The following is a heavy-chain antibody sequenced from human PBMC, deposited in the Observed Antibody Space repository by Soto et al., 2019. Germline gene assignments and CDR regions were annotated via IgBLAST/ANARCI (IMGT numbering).Heavy chain of an antibody. Sequence: QVQLVQSGAEVKKPGSSVKVSCKASGGTFSSYAISWVRQAPGQGLEWMGGIIPIFGTANYAQKFQGRVTITXXEXTXXAYMELSSLRSEDTAVYYCARAPTIFGVVANWFDPWGQGTLVTVSS. CDR1: GGTFSSYA. CDR2: IIPIFGTA. CDR3: ARAPTIFGVVANWFDP. J-gene: IGHJ5*02. D-gene: IGHD3-3*01. V-gene: IGHV1-69*05.